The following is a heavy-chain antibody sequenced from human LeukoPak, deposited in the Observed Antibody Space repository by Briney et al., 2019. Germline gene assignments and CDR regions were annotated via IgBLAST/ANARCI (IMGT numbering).Heavy chain of an antibody. J-gene: IGHJ6*02. D-gene: IGHD6-19*01. Sequence: ASVKVSCKTSGYTFSRHYIHWVRQAPGQGLEWLGIINTSGATTRYGQNFKGRVTATRDTSTNTVYMEMSSLNSEDTAVYYCARGLESSGWYGMDVWGQGTTIIVSS. V-gene: IGHV1-46*01. CDR1: GYTFSRHY. CDR2: INTSGATT. CDR3: ARGLESSGWYGMDV.